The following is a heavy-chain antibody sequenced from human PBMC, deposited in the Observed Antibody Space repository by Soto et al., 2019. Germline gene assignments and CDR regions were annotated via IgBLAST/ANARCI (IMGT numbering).Heavy chain of an antibody. D-gene: IGHD1-1*01. CDR3: ANILAGPTNY. Sequence: QVQLVESGGGVVLPGTSLKLSCAASGFPFDSYVMHWVRQAPGKGLEWVASTYYDASKQYYADSVKGRFTISRDNSKNTVSLRMISLRPEDPAVYYCANILAGPTNYWGQSTLVAVSS. J-gene: IGHJ4*02. CDR1: GFPFDSYV. V-gene: IGHV3-30*18. CDR2: TYYDASKQ.